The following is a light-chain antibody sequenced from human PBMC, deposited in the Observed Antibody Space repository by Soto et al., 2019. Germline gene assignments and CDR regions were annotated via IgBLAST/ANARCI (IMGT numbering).Light chain of an antibody. Sequence: EIVMTQSPATLSVSPGERATLSCRASQSVSSNLAWYQQKPGQAPRLLMYGISTRATGIPARFSGSGSGTEFTLTISSQQSEDFAIYYCQQHNNWPLTFGGGTKVEIK. J-gene: IGKJ4*02. CDR3: QQHNNWPLT. CDR1: QSVSSN. CDR2: GIS. V-gene: IGKV3-15*01.